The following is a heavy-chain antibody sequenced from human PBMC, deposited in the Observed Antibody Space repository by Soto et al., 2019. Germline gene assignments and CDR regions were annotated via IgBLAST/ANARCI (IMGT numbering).Heavy chain of an antibody. CDR2: ISGSGGST. D-gene: IGHD3-22*01. Sequence: PGGSLRLSCAVSGFTFSSYAMSWVRQAPGKGLEWVSAISGSGGSTYYAESVKGRFTISRDNSKNTLYLQMNSLRAEDTAVYYCAANRGYNYYYGMDVWGQGTTVTVSS. V-gene: IGHV3-23*01. J-gene: IGHJ6*02. CDR3: AANRGYNYYYGMDV. CDR1: GFTFSSYA.